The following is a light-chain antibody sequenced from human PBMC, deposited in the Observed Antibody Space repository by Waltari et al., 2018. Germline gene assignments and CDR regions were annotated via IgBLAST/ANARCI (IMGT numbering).Light chain of an antibody. CDR3: SSYTSISTLGV. CDR2: DVS. J-gene: IGLJ3*02. Sequence: QSALTPPASVSGSPAPSITISCPATRSHVGAYNYVSWYQQHPGKAPKLRSYDVSNRPSGGSNRFSGGKSGNTASLTISGLQAEDEADYYCSSYTSISTLGVFGGGTKLTVL. CDR1: RSHVGAYNY. V-gene: IGLV2-14*03.